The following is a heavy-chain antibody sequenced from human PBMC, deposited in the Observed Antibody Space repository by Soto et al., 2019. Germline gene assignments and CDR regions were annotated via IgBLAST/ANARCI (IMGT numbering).Heavy chain of an antibody. CDR2: IYYSGST. Sequence: QVQLQESGPGLVKPSQTLSLTCTVSGVSISSGGYYWTWIRQHPQKGLEWIGHIYYSGSTYYNPSLKSRVTVSVDTSKNQFSLNLSSVTAADTAVYYCAREYYYDSSGFDYWGQGTLVTVSS. CDR3: AREYYYDSSGFDY. D-gene: IGHD3-22*01. V-gene: IGHV4-31*03. CDR1: GVSISSGGYY. J-gene: IGHJ4*02.